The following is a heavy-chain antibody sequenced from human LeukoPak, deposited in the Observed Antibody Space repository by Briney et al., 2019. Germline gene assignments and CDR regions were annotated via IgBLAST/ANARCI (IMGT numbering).Heavy chain of an antibody. D-gene: IGHD5-12*01. Sequence: PGKSLRLSCAASGFTFSSYAMHWVRHAPGKGLEWVAVISYDGSNKNYADSLKGRFTISRDNSKNTLYLQMNSLRPEDTAIYYCARLSIQWTPEMYYFDYWGQGTLVTV. V-gene: IGHV3-30*04. CDR3: ARLSIQWTPEMYYFDY. CDR1: GFTFSSYA. CDR2: ISYDGSNK. J-gene: IGHJ4*02.